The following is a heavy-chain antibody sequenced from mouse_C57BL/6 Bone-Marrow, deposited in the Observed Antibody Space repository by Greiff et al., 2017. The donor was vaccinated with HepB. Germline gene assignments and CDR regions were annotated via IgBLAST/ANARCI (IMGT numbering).Heavy chain of an antibody. CDR1: GYTFTSYW. D-gene: IGHD1-1*01. Sequence: QVQLQQPGPELVKPGASVKLSCKASGYTFTSYWMHWVKQRPGQGLEWIGNINPSNGGTNYNEKFKSKATLTVDKSTSTAYMQLSSLTSEDSAVYFCARKKAYYDGSSPYFDVWGTVTTVTVSS. CDR3: ARKKAYYDGSSPYFDV. CDR2: INPSNGGT. V-gene: IGHV1-53*01. J-gene: IGHJ1*03.